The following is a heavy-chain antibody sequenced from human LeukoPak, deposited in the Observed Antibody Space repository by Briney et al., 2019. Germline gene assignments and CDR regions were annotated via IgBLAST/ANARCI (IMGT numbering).Heavy chain of an antibody. Sequence: SVKVSCKASGGTFSSYAISWVRQAPGQGLEWMGGIIPIFGTANYARKFQGRVTITADKSTSTAYMELSSLRSEDTAVYYCARDRDYGSGSPSFDYWGQGTLVTVSS. V-gene: IGHV1-69*06. CDR3: ARDRDYGSGSPSFDY. D-gene: IGHD3-10*01. J-gene: IGHJ4*02. CDR1: GGTFSSYA. CDR2: IIPIFGTA.